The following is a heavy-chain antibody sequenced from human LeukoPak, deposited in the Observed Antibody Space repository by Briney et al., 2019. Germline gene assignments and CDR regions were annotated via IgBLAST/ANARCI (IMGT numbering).Heavy chain of an antibody. D-gene: IGHD6-13*01. CDR1: GFSLSTQRMR. J-gene: IGHJ6*03. Sequence: SGPTLVNPTQTLTLTCNFSGFSLSTQRMRVSWIRQTPGKALEWLARIDWDDDKFYSTSLRTRLTISKDTSKNQVVLTMTNMDPADTGTYYCARYSRSWDYLDVWGKGTTVTVSS. CDR2: IDWDDDK. V-gene: IGHV2-70*04. CDR3: ARYSRSWDYLDV.